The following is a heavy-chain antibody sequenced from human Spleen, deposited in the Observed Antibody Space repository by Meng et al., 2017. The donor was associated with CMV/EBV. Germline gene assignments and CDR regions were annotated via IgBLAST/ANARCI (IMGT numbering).Heavy chain of an antibody. Sequence: ASVKVSCKASGYTFTTYYMHWVRLAPGQGLEWMGWIYPNIGGTNYAQKFQGRVTLTRDTSISTVYMELSRLRSDDTAVYYCTKTIEGAMDVWGQGTTVTVSS. CDR3: TKTIEGAMDV. CDR1: GYTFTTYY. CDR2: IYPNIGGT. V-gene: IGHV1-2*02. J-gene: IGHJ6*02. D-gene: IGHD1-7*01.